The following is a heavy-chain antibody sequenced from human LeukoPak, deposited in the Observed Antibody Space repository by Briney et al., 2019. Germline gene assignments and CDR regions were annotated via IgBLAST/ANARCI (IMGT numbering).Heavy chain of an antibody. Sequence: SETLSLTCTVSGGSISSSSYYWGWIRQPPGKGLEWIGSIYYSGSTYYNPSLKSRVTISVDTSKNQFSLKLSSVTAADTAVYYCARGVYLLYGDSPYNWFDPWGQGTLVTVSS. CDR3: ARGVYLLYGDSPYNWFDP. CDR2: IYYSGST. CDR1: GGSISSSSYY. D-gene: IGHD4-17*01. J-gene: IGHJ5*02. V-gene: IGHV4-39*07.